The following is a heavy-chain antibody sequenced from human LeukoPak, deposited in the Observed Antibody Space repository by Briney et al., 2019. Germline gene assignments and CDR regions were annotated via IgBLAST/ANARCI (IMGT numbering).Heavy chain of an antibody. CDR1: GYTFTSYA. CDR3: ARDPGSDYDYVWGSYRYSWFDP. D-gene: IGHD3-16*02. CDR2: INAGNGNT. J-gene: IGHJ5*02. Sequence: ASVKVSCKASGYTFTSYAMHWVRQAPGQRLEWMGWINAGNGNTKYSQKFQGRVTITRNTSASTAYMELSSLRSEDTAVYYCARDPGSDYDYVWGSYRYSWFDPWGQGTLVTVSS. V-gene: IGHV1-3*01.